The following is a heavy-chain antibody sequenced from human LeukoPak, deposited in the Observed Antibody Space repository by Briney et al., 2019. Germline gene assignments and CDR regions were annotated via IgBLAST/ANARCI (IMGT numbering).Heavy chain of an antibody. D-gene: IGHD4-23*01. Sequence: QPGGSLRLSCAASGFTFSSYAMHWVRQAPGKGLEWVAVISYDGSNKYYADSVKGRFTISRDNSKNTLYLQMNSLRAEDTAVYYCAKLLTTVVTWNYWGQGTLVTVSS. CDR2: ISYDGSNK. V-gene: IGHV3-30*18. J-gene: IGHJ4*02. CDR3: AKLLTTVVTWNY. CDR1: GFTFSSYA.